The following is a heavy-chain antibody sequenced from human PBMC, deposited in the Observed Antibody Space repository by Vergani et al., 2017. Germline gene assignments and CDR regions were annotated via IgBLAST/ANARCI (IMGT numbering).Heavy chain of an antibody. CDR2: IYTSWST. CDR1: GGSISSGSYY. V-gene: IGHV4-61*02. CDR3: ASNPYCGGACYSDAFDI. D-gene: IGHD2-21*02. Sequence: QVQLQESGPGLVKPSQTLSLTCTVSGGSISSGSYYWSWIRQPAGKGLEWIGRIYTSWSTNYNPFLKSRVTISVDTSKNQFSLKLSSVTAADTSVYYCASNPYCGGACYSDAFDIWGQGTMVTVSS. J-gene: IGHJ3*02.